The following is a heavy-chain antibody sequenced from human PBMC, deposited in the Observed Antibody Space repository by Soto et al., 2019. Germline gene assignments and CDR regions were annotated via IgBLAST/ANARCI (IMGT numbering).Heavy chain of an antibody. D-gene: IGHD3-22*01. Sequence: GESLKISCKGSGYSFSIYWITWVRQKPGKGLEWMGRIDPSDSQTYYSPSFRGHVTISVTKSITTVFLQWSSLRASDTAMYYCARQIYDSDTGPNFQYYFDSWGQGTPVTVSS. J-gene: IGHJ4*02. CDR3: ARQIYDSDTGPNFQYYFDS. V-gene: IGHV5-10-1*01. CDR2: IDPSDSQT. CDR1: GYSFSIYW.